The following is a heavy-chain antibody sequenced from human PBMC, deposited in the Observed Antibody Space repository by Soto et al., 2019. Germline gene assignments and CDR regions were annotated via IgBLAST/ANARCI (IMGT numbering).Heavy chain of an antibody. CDR1: GDSISTYN. V-gene: IGHV4-59*01. D-gene: IGHD5-12*01. CDR3: ARVAADIASWLDP. J-gene: IGHJ5*02. Sequence: SETLSLTCTVSGDSISTYNWGWIRQPPGKGLEWIGCIYYSGVTNYNPSLKSLVTISVDTPKNQLSLKLNSLTAADTAVYYCARVAADIASWLDPWGQGTLVTVSS. CDR2: IYYSGVT.